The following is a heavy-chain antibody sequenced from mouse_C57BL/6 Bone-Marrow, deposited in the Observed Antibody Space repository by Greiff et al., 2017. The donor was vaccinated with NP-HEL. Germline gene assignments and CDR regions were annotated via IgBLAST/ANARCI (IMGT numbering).Heavy chain of an antibody. CDR3: ARNYYDYDGYAMDY. D-gene: IGHD2-4*01. J-gene: IGHJ4*01. CDR2: IWWDDDK. Sequence: QVQLKESGPGILQPSQTLSLTCSFSGFSLSTFGMGVGWIRQPSGKGLEWLAHIWWDDDKYYNPALKSRLTISKDTSKNQVFLKIANVDTADTATYYCARNYYDYDGYAMDYWGQGTSVTVSS. CDR1: GFSLSTFGMG. V-gene: IGHV8-8*01.